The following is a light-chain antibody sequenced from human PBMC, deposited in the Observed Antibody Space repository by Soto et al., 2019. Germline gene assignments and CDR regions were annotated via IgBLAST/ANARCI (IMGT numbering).Light chain of an antibody. CDR2: GAS. V-gene: IGKV3-20*01. J-gene: IGKJ5*01. CDR1: QSVSRSY. Sequence: EIVLTQSPGTMSLYPGKRPTRSCRASQSVSRSYLAWYQQKPGQAPRRLIYGASSRATGIQDRFSGSGSGTDFTLTISRLEPEDFAVDDCQQYGSSVTVGQGTRLEI. CDR3: QQYGSSVT.